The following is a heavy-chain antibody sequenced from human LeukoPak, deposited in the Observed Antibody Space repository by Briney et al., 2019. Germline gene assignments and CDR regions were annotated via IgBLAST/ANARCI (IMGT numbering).Heavy chain of an antibody. V-gene: IGHV3-7*01. J-gene: IGHJ4*02. CDR2: IKEDGSEK. D-gene: IGHD1-26*01. CDR1: GFPFNTYW. Sequence: GGSLRLSCAASGFPFNTYWMSWVRQAPGKGLEWVANIKEDGSEKNYVDSVKGRFTISRDNAKNSLYLQMNSLRAEDTGVYYCARDRSYSEFWGQGTLVTVSS. CDR3: ARDRSYSEF.